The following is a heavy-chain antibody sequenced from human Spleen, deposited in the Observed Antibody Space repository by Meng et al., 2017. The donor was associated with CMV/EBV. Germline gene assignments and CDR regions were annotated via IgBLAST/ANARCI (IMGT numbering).Heavy chain of an antibody. CDR1: GFTFSSYS. J-gene: IGHJ6*02. CDR2: TSSSSRTI. Sequence: GESLKISCAASGFTFSSYSVNWVRQAPGKGLEWISYTSSSSRTIYYADSVKGRFTISRDNAKNSLYLQMNSLRAEDTAVYYCARDDDEEVYDYWSRYYSSVPYYGMDVWGQGTTVTVSS. D-gene: IGHD3-3*01. V-gene: IGHV3-48*04. CDR3: ARDDDEEVYDYWSRYYSSVPYYGMDV.